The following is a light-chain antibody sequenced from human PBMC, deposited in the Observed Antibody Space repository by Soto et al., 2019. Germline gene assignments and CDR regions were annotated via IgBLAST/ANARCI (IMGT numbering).Light chain of an antibody. J-gene: IGLJ1*01. V-gene: IGLV2-18*01. CDR1: STDFVSYNR. CDR2: EAS. Sequence: QSALTQPPSMAGSPGQSDTISCTGTSTDFVSYNRVSWYQQPPGTAPKLIIDEASNRPSGVPDRFSGSKSGNTASLTISGLQAAYEADYYCRLYPGRYSYVFGTLIKVAFL. CDR3: RLYPGRYSYV.